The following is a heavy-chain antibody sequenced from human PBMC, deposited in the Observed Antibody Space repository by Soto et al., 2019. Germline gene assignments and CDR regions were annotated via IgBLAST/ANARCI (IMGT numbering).Heavy chain of an antibody. CDR2: IYYSGST. CDR1: GGSISSGDYY. D-gene: IGHD4-17*01. J-gene: IGHJ4*02. Sequence: PSETLSLTCTVSGGSISSGDYYWSWIRQPPGKGLEWIGYIYYSGSTYYNPSLKSRVTISVDTSKNQFSLKLSSVTAVDTAVYYCARDESTVEGHFDYWGQGTLVTVSS. V-gene: IGHV4-30-4*01. CDR3: ARDESTVEGHFDY.